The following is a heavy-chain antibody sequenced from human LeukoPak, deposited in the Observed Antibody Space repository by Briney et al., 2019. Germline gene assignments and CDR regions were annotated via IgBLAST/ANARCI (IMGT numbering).Heavy chain of an antibody. D-gene: IGHD3-9*01. CDR1: GGSISSYY. V-gene: IGHV4-59*01. CDR3: ARVVKAGYPADDI. CDR2: IYYSGST. Sequence: SGTLSLTCTVSGGSISSYYWSWIRQPPGKGLEWIGYIYYSGSTNYNPSLKSRVTISVDTSKNQFSLKLSSVTAADTAVYYCARVVKAGYPADDIWGQGTMVTVSS. J-gene: IGHJ3*02.